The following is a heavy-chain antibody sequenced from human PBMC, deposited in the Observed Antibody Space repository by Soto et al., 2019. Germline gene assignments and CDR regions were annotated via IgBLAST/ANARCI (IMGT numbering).Heavy chain of an antibody. D-gene: IGHD6-19*01. Sequence: QVQLVESGGGVVQPGRSLRLSCAASGFTFSSYGMHWVRQAPGKGLEWVAVIWYDGSNKYYADSVKGRFTISRDNSKNTLYLQMNSLRAEDTAVYYCARDRDSSGWYQFDYWGQGTLVTVSS. J-gene: IGHJ4*02. V-gene: IGHV3-33*01. CDR3: ARDRDSSGWYQFDY. CDR2: IWYDGSNK. CDR1: GFTFSSYG.